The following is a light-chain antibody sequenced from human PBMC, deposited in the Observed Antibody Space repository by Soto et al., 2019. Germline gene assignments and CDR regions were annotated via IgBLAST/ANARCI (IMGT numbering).Light chain of an antibody. J-gene: IGKJ1*01. CDR3: MQGSHWPPWT. CDR2: KVS. V-gene: IGKV2-30*01. Sequence: EVVLTQSPLSLPVTLGQPASISCRSSQSLVSSDGNTYLTWFQQRPGQSPRRLIYKVSNRDAGVPDRFSGSWSGTDFTLRITMVEADDVGVYYCMQGSHWPPWTFGQGTKVEIK. CDR1: QSLVSSDGNTY.